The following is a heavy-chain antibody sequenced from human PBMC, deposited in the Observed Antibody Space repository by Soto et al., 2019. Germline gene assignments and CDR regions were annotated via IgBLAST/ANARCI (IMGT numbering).Heavy chain of an antibody. J-gene: IGHJ6*02. V-gene: IGHV3-30*03. Sequence: HPGGSLRLSCAASGFTLSNYGMHWVRQTPGKGLEWVALILYDGSNKYYADSVKGRFTISRDNSKNTLYLQMNSLRAEDMAVYYCVREEAFTSGMDVGGQGTTVTVSS. CDR2: ILYDGSNK. CDR3: VREEAFTSGMDV. D-gene: IGHD1-26*01. CDR1: GFTLSNYG.